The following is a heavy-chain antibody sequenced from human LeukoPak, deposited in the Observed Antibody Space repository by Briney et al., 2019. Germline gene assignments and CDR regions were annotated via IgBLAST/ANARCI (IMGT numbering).Heavy chain of an antibody. Sequence: SETLSLTCTVSGGSISGHYWTWIRQPPGKGLEWIGQIHYSGRPDYNPSLKSRVTISVDTSKNQLSLKVTSVTGADSAVYYCARFGVDYDMDVWGQGTTVTVSS. D-gene: IGHD3-16*01. J-gene: IGHJ6*02. CDR2: IHYSGRP. V-gene: IGHV4-59*11. CDR1: GGSISGHY. CDR3: ARFGVDYDMDV.